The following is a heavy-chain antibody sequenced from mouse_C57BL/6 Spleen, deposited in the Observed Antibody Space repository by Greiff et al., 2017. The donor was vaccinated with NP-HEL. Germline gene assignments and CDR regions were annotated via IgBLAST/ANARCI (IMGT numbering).Heavy chain of an antibody. D-gene: IGHD2-5*01. V-gene: IGHV1-82*01. CDR3: ARSRSNYDAMDY. J-gene: IGHJ4*01. Sequence: QVQLQQSGPELVKPGASVKISCKASGYAFSSSWMNWVKQRPGKGLEWIGRIYPGGGDTNYNGKFKGKATLTADKSSSTAYMQLSSLTSEDSAVYFCARSRSNYDAMDYWGQGTSVTVSS. CDR1: GYAFSSSW. CDR2: IYPGGGDT.